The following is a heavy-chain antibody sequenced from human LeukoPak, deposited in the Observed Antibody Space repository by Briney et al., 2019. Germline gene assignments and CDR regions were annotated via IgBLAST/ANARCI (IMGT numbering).Heavy chain of an antibody. CDR2: ISGSGGST. CDR3: AKFSKTKYSYGQDYFDY. Sequence: PGGSLRLSCAASGFTFSNYAMSWVRQAPGKGLEWVSGISGSGGSTYYADSVKGRFTISRDNSKNTLYLQMNSLRAEDTAVYYCAKFSKTKYSYGQDYFDYWGQGTLVTVSS. D-gene: IGHD5-18*01. CDR1: GFTFSNYA. J-gene: IGHJ4*02. V-gene: IGHV3-23*01.